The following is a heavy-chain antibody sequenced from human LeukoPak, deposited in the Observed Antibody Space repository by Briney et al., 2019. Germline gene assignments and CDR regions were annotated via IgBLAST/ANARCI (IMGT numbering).Heavy chain of an antibody. CDR2: IYSGGST. CDR3: VRSGYYTYQYYYMDV. V-gene: IGHV3-53*01. J-gene: IGHJ6*03. Sequence: GGSLRLSCAASGLTVSSNYMSWVRQAPGKGLEWVSVIYSGGSTYYADSVKGRFTISRDNSKNTLYLQMNSLRAEDTAVYYCVRSGYYTYQYYYMDVWGKGTTVTVSS. CDR1: GLTVSSNY. D-gene: IGHD3-3*01.